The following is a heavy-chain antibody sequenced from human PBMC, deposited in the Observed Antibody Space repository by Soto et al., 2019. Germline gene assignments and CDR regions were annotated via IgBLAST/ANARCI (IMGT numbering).Heavy chain of an antibody. V-gene: IGHV1-69*13. D-gene: IGHD6-19*01. CDR1: GGTFSSYA. Sequence: SVKVSCKASGGTFSSYAISWVRQAPGQGLEWMGGIIPIFGTANYAQKFQGRVTITADESTSTAYMELSSLRSEDTAVYYCARSAGSAPPVDYWGQGTLVTVSS. J-gene: IGHJ4*02. CDR2: IIPIFGTA. CDR3: ARSAGSAPPVDY.